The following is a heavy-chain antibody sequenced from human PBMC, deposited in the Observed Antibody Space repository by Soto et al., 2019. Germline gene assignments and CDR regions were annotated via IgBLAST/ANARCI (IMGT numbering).Heavy chain of an antibody. CDR2: IYWDDAK. Sequence: QITLKESGPTLVKPTQTLTLTCTFSGFSLSTSGVGVGWIRQPPGKALEWLALIYWDDAKHYSPSLKSRLTNNKDTPKNQVVLTMTNMDPGDTATYYCAHKGGGDRILDYWGQGTLVTVSS. V-gene: IGHV2-5*02. D-gene: IGHD3-16*01. J-gene: IGHJ4*02. CDR3: AHKGGGDRILDY. CDR1: GFSLSTSGVG.